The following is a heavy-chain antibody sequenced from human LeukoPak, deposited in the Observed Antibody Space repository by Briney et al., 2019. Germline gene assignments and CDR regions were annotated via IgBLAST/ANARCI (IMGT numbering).Heavy chain of an antibody. Sequence: SETLSLTCTVSGGSISSYYWSWIRQPPGKGLEWIEYIYYSGSTNYNPSLKSRVTISVDTSKNQFSLKLSSVTAADTAVYYCASMYSSSWFPFDPWGQGTLVTVSS. CDR2: IYYSGST. CDR1: GGSISSYY. D-gene: IGHD6-13*01. CDR3: ASMYSSSWFPFDP. V-gene: IGHV4-59*01. J-gene: IGHJ5*02.